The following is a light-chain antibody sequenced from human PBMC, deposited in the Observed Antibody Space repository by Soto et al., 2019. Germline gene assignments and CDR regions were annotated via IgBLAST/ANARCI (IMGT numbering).Light chain of an antibody. CDR1: QSISNY. J-gene: IGKJ1*01. CDR3: QQSYNTPWT. CDR2: AAS. Sequence: GDRVTVTCRTSQSISNYLSWYQQIPGKAPKLLIYAASTLRSGVSSRFSGSGSGTDFTLTISSLQPEDFATYYCQQSYNTPWTFGQGTKVEI. V-gene: IGKV1-39*01.